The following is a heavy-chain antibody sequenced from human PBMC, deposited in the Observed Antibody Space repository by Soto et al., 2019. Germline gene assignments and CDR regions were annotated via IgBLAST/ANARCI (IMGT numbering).Heavy chain of an antibody. Sequence: SVKVSCKASGYTFTNYDINWVRQAPGQGLEWMGGIIPIFGTANYAQKFQGRVTITADESTSTAYMELSSLRSEDTAVYYCAREGGYWGQGTLVTVSS. CDR1: GYTFTNYD. CDR2: IIPIFGTA. CDR3: AREGGY. V-gene: IGHV1-69*13. J-gene: IGHJ4*02.